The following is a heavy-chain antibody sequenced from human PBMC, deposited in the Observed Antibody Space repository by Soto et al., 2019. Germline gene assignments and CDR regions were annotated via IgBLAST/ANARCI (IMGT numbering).Heavy chain of an antibody. D-gene: IGHD6-6*01. J-gene: IGHJ4*02. CDR1: GFTFSSYA. V-gene: IGHV3-23*01. CDR2: ISGSGGST. CDR3: AKGLRSSSRKGGLDY. Sequence: EVQLLESGGGLVQPGGSLRLSCAASGFTFSSYAMSWVRQAPGKGLEWVSAISGSGGSTYYADSVKGRFTISRDNSKNALYLQMNSLRAEDTAVYYCAKGLRSSSRKGGLDYWGQGTLVTVSS.